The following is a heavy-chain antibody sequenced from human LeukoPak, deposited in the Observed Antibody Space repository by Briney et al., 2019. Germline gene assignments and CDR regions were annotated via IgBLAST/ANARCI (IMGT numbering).Heavy chain of an antibody. CDR2: IYSGGTT. J-gene: IGHJ4*02. D-gene: IGHD4-23*01. CDR3: AGGGNSVLDY. V-gene: IGHV3-66*01. CDR1: GFTVSSKY. Sequence: GGSLRLSCAASGFTVSSKYMTWVRQAPGKGLEWVSVIYSGGTTYYADSVKARFIISRDNSKDMLYLQMNSLRAEDTAVYYCAGGGNSVLDYWGQGTLVTVSS.